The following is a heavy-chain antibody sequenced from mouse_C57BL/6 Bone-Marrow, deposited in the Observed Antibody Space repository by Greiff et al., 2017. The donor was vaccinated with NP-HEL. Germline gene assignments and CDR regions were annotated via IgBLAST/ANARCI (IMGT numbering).Heavy chain of an antibody. CDR3: ARSTMITTEAY. J-gene: IGHJ3*01. D-gene: IGHD2-4*01. CDR2: ISDGGSYT. Sequence: EVQLVESGGGLVKPGGSLKLSCAASGFTFSSYAMSWVRPTPEKRLEWVATISDGGSYTYYPDNVKGRFTISRDNAKNNLYLQMSHLKSEDTAMYYCARSTMITTEAYWGQGTLVTVSA. CDR1: GFTFSSYA. V-gene: IGHV5-4*01.